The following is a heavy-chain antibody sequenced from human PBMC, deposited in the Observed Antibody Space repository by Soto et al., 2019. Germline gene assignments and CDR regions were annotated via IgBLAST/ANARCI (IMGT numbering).Heavy chain of an antibody. Sequence: QLWESGGGLTQPGGSLRLSCTASGFVFRNYGMGWVRQAPGKGLFWVATIRGDGGQTHYTDSVKGRFSISRDNFKNTVYLQMNTLRAEDTAKYFCARDVGLYSDYFFGYWGQGIQVTVSS. V-gene: IGHV3-23*01. J-gene: IGHJ4*02. D-gene: IGHD2-15*01. CDR1: GFVFRNYG. CDR2: IRGDGGQT. CDR3: ARDVGLYSDYFFGY.